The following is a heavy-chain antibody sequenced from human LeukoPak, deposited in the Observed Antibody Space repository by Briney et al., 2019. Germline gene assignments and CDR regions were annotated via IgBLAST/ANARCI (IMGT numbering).Heavy chain of an antibody. V-gene: IGHV3-23*01. J-gene: IGHJ4*02. CDR3: AKQSYARSLGE. D-gene: IGHD2-8*01. CDR1: GFPFSDFS. CDR2: TNSGGTST. Sequence: PGGSLRLSCATSGFPFSDFSLSWVRQAPGKGLEWISTTNSGGTSTYYEESVKGRFTISRDNSKNTLYLQMSSLRGEDTAVYYCAKQSYARSLGEGGPGTLVSVSS.